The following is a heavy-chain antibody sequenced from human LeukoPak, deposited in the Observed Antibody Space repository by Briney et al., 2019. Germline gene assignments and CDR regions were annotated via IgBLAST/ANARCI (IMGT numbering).Heavy chain of an antibody. CDR2: ISYDGNKR. V-gene: IGHV3-30-3*01. CDR1: GFTFSNFA. CDR3: ARGGTMIIVEVFDY. J-gene: IGHJ4*02. D-gene: IGHD3-22*01. Sequence: PGRSLRLSCAASGFTFSNFAMHWVRQAPGKGLEWLIIISYDGNKRFYADSVKGRFTVSRDNSKNTLYLQMNSLRTEDTAVYYCARGGTMIIVEVFDYWGQGTLVTVSS.